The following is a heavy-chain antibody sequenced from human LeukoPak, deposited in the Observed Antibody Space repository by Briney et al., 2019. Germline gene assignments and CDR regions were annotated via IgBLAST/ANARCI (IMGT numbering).Heavy chain of an antibody. CDR2: ISGGGSA. V-gene: IGHV3-23*01. D-gene: IGHD3-10*01. J-gene: IGHJ4*02. CDR1: GFTFSSYS. Sequence: GGSLRLSCGASGFTFSSYSMSWGRQAPGKGLEWVSAISGGGSAFYGDSVKGRFTISRDNSKNTLYLQMNSLRAEDAALYYCARSPNFYGSGSYGTDWGQGTPVTVSS. CDR3: ARSPNFYGSGSYGTD.